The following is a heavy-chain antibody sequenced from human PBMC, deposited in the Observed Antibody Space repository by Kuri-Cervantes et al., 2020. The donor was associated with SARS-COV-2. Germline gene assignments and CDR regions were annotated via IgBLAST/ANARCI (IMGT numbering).Heavy chain of an antibody. D-gene: IGHD3-10*01. Sequence: GGSLRLSCAASGFTFSSYSMNWVRQAPGKGLEWVSYISSSSSTIYYADSVKGRFTISRDNAKKSLYLQMNSLIAEDMAVYYCARDRITPFDYWGQGTLVTVSS. J-gene: IGHJ4*02. V-gene: IGHV3-48*01. CDR1: GFTFSSYS. CDR3: ARDRITPFDY. CDR2: ISSSSSTI.